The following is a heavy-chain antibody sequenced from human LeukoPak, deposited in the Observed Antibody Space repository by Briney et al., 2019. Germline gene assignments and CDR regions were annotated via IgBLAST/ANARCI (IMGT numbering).Heavy chain of an antibody. V-gene: IGHV3-23*01. CDR1: VCTFSSYV. CDR2: INGSGDIT. D-gene: IGHD3-16*01. CDR3: AKVGQPWSIWDYFDY. J-gene: IGHJ4*02. Sequence: GGSLRLSCAACVCTFSSYVMNSVRQAPGTGLEWVWGINGSGDITYNADTVKGRFTISRDNSKNTLYLQMNSLRARNTAVYYCAKVGQPWSIWDYFDYWGQGTLVTVSS.